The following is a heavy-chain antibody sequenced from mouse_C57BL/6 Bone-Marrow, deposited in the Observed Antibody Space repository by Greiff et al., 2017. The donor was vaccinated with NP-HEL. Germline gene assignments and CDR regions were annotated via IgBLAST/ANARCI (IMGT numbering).Heavy chain of an antibody. CDR2: IYPRSGNT. Sequence: VQLQESGAELARPGASVKLSCKASGYTFTSYGISWVKQRTGQGLEWIGEIYPRSGNTYYNEKFKGKATLTADKSSSTAYMELRSLTSEDSAVYFCAGIYYGNYAWFAYWGQGTLVTVSA. J-gene: IGHJ3*01. CDR3: AGIYYGNYAWFAY. CDR1: GYTFTSYG. D-gene: IGHD2-1*01. V-gene: IGHV1-81*01.